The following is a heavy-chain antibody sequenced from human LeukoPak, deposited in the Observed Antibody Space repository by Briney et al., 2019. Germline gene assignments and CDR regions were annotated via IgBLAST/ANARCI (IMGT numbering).Heavy chain of an antibody. CDR1: GYTFAGYY. CDR3: AGVRDYDSSGSHPMDV. Sequence: ASVKVSCKASGYTFAGYYMHWVRQAPGQGLEWMGWINPNSGGTNCAQKFQGRVTMTRDTSISTAYMELSRLRSDDTAVYYCAGVRDYDSSGSHPMDVWGKGTTVTVSS. CDR2: INPNSGGT. D-gene: IGHD3-22*01. J-gene: IGHJ6*03. V-gene: IGHV1-2*02.